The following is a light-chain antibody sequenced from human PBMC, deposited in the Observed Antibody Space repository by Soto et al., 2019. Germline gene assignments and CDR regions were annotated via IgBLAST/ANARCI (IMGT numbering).Light chain of an antibody. CDR2: GAS. CDR1: QSVSSN. V-gene: IGKV3-15*01. J-gene: IGKJ2*01. CDR3: QQYNNCPYI. Sequence: IVVTQAPATLAVSAGERATLSCRASQSVSSNLAWYQQKPGQAPRLLIYGASTRATGIPARFSGSGSGTEFTLTISSLQSEDFAVYYCQQYNNCPYIFGQGTKVDIK.